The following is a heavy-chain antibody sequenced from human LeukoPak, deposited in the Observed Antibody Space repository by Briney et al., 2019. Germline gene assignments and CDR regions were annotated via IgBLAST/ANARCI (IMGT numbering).Heavy chain of an antibody. CDR2: INPNSGGT. CDR1: GYTFTGHF. V-gene: IGHV1-2*02. D-gene: IGHD3-3*01. J-gene: IGHJ5*02. CDR3: TRVWKSGPDWFDP. Sequence: GASVKISCKASGYTFTGHFIYWVRQAPGQGLEWMGWINPNSGGTNNPQKFQGRITMTRDMSISTAYMELSSLTSDDTAVYYCTRVWKSGPDWFDPWGQGTLVTVSS.